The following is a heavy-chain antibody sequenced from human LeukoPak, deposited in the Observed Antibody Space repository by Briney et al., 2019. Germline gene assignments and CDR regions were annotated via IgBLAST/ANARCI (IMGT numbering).Heavy chain of an antibody. J-gene: IGHJ6*03. CDR2: ISAYNGNT. V-gene: IGHV1-18*01. D-gene: IGHD6-13*01. Sequence: GASVKVSCKASGYTFTSYGISWVRQAPGQELEWMGWISAYNGNTNYAQKLQGRVTMTTDTSTSTAYMELRGLRSDDTAVYYCARARGGRIAAAGTNYYYYMDVWGKGTTVTVSS. CDR3: ARARGGRIAAAGTNYYYYMDV. CDR1: GYTFTSYG.